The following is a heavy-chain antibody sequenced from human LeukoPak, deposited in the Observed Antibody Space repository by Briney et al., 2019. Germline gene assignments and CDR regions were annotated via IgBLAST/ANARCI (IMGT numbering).Heavy chain of an antibody. CDR1: GYTFTGYY. CDR2: INPNSGGT. V-gene: IGHV1-2*02. Sequence: ASVKVSCKASGYTFTGYYMHWVRQAPGQGVEWMGWINPNSGGTNYAQKFQGRVTMTRDTSISTAYMELSRLRSDDTAVYYCASFSYGDNYFDYWGQGTLVTVSS. D-gene: IGHD4-17*01. J-gene: IGHJ4*02. CDR3: ASFSYGDNYFDY.